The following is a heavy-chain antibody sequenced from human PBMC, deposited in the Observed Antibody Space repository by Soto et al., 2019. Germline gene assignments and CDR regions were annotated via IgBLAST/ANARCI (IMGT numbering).Heavy chain of an antibody. CDR2: ISSNGGST. J-gene: IGHJ4*02. V-gene: IGHV3-64*01. Sequence: EVQLVESGGGFVQPGGSLRLSCAASGFTFSSYAMHWVRQAPGKGLEYVSAISSNGGSTYYANSVKGRFTISRDNSKNTLYLQMGSLRAEDMAVYYCARSPSSFQYYFDYWGQGTLVTVSS. CDR3: ARSPSSFQYYFDY. CDR1: GFTFSSYA. D-gene: IGHD3-16*02.